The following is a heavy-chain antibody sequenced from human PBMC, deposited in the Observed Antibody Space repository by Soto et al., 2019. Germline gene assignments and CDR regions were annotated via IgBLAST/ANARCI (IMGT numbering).Heavy chain of an antibody. D-gene: IGHD1-26*01. CDR3: CSNGYNKVAATSYPGRVDY. CDR2: ISGSGGST. V-gene: IGHV3-23*01. CDR1: GFTFSSYA. Sequence: GGSLRLSCAASGFTFSSYAMSWVRQAPVKGLEWVSAISGSGGSTYYADSVKGRFTLSRDNSKNTLYLQMNSLRAEDTAVYSCCSNGYNKVAATSYPGRVDYWGQGTLVTVSS. J-gene: IGHJ4*02.